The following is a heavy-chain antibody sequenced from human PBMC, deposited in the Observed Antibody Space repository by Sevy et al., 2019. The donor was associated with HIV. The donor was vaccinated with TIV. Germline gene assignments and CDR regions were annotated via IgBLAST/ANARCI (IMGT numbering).Heavy chain of an antibody. J-gene: IGHJ6*02. V-gene: IGHV3-30*04. CDR2: ISYDGSNK. Sequence: GGSLRLSCAASGFTFSSYAMHWVRQAPGKGLEWVAVISYDGSNKYYADSVKGRFTISRDNSKNTLYLQMNSLRAEDTAVYYCARLIDPLFGGRRYGMDVWGQGTTVTVSS. D-gene: IGHD3-10*02. CDR3: ARLIDPLFGGRRYGMDV. CDR1: GFTFSSYA.